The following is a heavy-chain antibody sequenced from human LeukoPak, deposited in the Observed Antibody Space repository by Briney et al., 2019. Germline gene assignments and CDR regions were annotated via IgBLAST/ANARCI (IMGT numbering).Heavy chain of an antibody. CDR2: ISYDGSNK. J-gene: IGHJ3*02. CDR3: ARDRGRRGITMRSDAFDI. Sequence: GGSLRLSCAASGFTFSSYAMSWARQAPGKGLEWVAVISYDGSNKYYADSVKGRFTISRDNAKTSLYLQMNSLRAEDTVVYYCARDRGRRGITMRSDAFDIWGQGTMVTVSS. CDR1: GFTFSSYA. V-gene: IGHV3-30*03. D-gene: IGHD3-22*01.